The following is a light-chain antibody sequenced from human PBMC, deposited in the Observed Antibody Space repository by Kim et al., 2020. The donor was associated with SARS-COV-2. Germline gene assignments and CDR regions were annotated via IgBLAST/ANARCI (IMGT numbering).Light chain of an antibody. J-gene: IGLJ3*02. CDR2: VND. CDR3: AAMNGGRTAWL. V-gene: IGLV1-44*01. Sequence: QSVLSQPPSASGTPGQRVTISCSGSSIGSNNVAWYQQLPGTAPRLLIYVNDQRPSGVPDRFSGSKSGTSASLAISGLQSEDEADYYCAAMNGGRTAWLFGGGTQLTVL. CDR1: SIGSNN.